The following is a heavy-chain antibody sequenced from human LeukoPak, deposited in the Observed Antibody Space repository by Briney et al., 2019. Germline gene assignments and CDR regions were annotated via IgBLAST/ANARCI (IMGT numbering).Heavy chain of an antibody. Sequence: GGSLRLSCAASGITFSSHAMTWVRQAPGKGLEWVAAIRGNGATTDYADSVKGRFTISRDNSKNTLYLQLNSLRPEDTAMYYCAKEELRSFDYWGQGTLVTVSS. J-gene: IGHJ4*02. D-gene: IGHD1-7*01. V-gene: IGHV3-23*01. CDR2: IRGNGATT. CDR3: AKEELRSFDY. CDR1: GITFSSHA.